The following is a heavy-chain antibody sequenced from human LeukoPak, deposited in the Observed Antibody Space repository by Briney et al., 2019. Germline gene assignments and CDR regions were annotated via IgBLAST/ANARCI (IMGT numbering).Heavy chain of an antibody. CDR1: GFTFSSYG. D-gene: IGHD5-24*01. J-gene: IGHJ5*02. V-gene: IGHV3-30*18. CDR3: AKGYREGYNFWWFDP. CDR2: ISYDGSNK. Sequence: PGGSLRLSCAASGFTFSSYGMHWVRQAPGKGLEWVAIISYDGSNKYYSDSVKGRFTISRDNSKNTLYLQMNSLRAEDTAVYYCAKGYREGYNFWWFDPWGQGTLVTVSS.